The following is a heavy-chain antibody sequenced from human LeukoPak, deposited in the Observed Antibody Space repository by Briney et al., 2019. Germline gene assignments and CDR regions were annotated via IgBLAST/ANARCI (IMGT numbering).Heavy chain of an antibody. CDR1: GFIFSHYG. D-gene: IGHD6-19*01. CDR3: AKDPSQWSSGWYYFDY. Sequence: GGTQRLSCTASGFIFSHYGMNWVRQAPGKGLEWVSGIRADGITKYYADSVKGRFIISRDNSRSTVWLQMNSLRAEDTAVYYCAKDPSQWSSGWYYFDYWGQGTLVTVSS. CDR2: IRADGITK. V-gene: IGHV3-23*01. J-gene: IGHJ4*02.